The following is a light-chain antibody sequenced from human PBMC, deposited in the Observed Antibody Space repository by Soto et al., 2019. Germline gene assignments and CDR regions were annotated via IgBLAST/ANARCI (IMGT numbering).Light chain of an antibody. CDR3: CSYVGATTYV. CDR1: SSNIGGYNV. V-gene: IGLV2-23*01. Sequence: QSVLTGAASVSSSPAHSIAIACSITSSNIGGYNVGSVYQQHAGKAPKVIGYPGIKRPSGVPDRFSGFTSGSTSSLTISVLQAEAAAEYCCCSYVGATTYVFGSGTKVTV. CDR2: PGI. J-gene: IGLJ1*01.